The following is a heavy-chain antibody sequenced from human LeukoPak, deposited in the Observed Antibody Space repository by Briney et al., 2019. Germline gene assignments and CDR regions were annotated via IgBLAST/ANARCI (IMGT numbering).Heavy chain of an antibody. Sequence: SETLSLTCTVSGYSISSGYYWSWIRQPPGKGLEWIGNIYYTGSTYYNVSLNSRVTISIDTSKNLFSLRLNSMTAADTAVYYCAKSGGYGLIDKWGQGTLVTVSS. CDR1: GYSISSGYY. CDR3: AKSGGYGLIDK. CDR2: IYYTGST. J-gene: IGHJ4*02. D-gene: IGHD1-26*01. V-gene: IGHV4-38-2*02.